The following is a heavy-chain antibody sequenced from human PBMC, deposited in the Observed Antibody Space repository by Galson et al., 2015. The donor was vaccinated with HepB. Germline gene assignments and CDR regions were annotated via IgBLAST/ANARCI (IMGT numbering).Heavy chain of an antibody. CDR1: GFTFSSYA. Sequence: SLRLSCAASGFTFSSYAMHWVRQAPGKGLEWVAVISYDGSNKYYADSVKGRFTISRDNSKNTLYLQMNSLRAEDTAVYYCARFAGPRTTVTTGYYYYGMDVWGQGTTVTVSS. D-gene: IGHD4-17*01. CDR3: ARFAGPRTTVTTGYYYYGMDV. CDR2: ISYDGSNK. V-gene: IGHV3-30*04. J-gene: IGHJ6*02.